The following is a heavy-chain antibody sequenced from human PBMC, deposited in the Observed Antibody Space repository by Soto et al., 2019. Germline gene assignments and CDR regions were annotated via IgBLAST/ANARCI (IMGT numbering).Heavy chain of an antibody. J-gene: IGHJ4*02. CDR1: GYTFTSYA. V-gene: IGHV1-3*01. CDR2: INAGNGNT. Sequence: SVKVSCKASGYTFTSYAMHWVRQAPVQRLEWMGWINAGNGNTKYSQKFQGRVTITRDTSASTAYMELRSLRSEDTAVYYCASLVDCSGGSCYRVDYWGQGTLVTVSS. CDR3: ASLVDCSGGSCYRVDY. D-gene: IGHD2-15*01.